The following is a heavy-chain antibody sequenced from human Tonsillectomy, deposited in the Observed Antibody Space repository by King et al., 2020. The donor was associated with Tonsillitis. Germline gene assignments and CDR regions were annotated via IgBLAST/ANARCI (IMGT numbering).Heavy chain of an antibody. CDR2: IQYDGRNT. V-gene: IGHV3-30*02. J-gene: IGHJ4*02. CDR1: GFTFSSYG. D-gene: IGHD3-22*01. Sequence: VQLVESGGGVVQPGGSLRLSCAASGFTFSSYGMHWVRQAPGKGLEWVAFIQYDGRNTYYADSVKGRFTISRDNSKNTLYVQMNSLRAEDTAVYYCAQDLRADYFDGSGSTFDYWGQGTLVTVSS. CDR3: AQDLRADYFDGSGSTFDY.